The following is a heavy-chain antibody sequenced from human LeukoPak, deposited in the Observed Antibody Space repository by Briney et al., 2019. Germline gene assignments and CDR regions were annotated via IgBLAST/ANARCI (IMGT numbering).Heavy chain of an antibody. V-gene: IGHV3-7*01. CDR3: ARSVGAGNNYFYYGMDV. CDR1: GFIFRDFY. D-gene: IGHD1-26*01. J-gene: IGHJ6*02. Sequence: PGGSLRLSCEGSGFIFRDFYMTWVRQAPGTGLEWVATINQDGSTEYYADSVKGRLTMSRDNAKNSVYLQMDSLRAEETAVYYCARSVGAGNNYFYYGMDVWGRGTTVTVSS. CDR2: INQDGSTE.